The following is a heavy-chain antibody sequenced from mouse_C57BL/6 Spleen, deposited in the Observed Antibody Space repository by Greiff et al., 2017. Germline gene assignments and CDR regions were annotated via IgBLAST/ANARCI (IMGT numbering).Heavy chain of an antibody. J-gene: IGHJ2*01. Sequence: QVQLQQSGAELVRPGTSVKVSCKASGYAFTNYLIEWVKQRPGQGLEWIGAINPGSGGTNYNEKFKGKATLTADQSSSNSYMQLSSLTSEDAAVYFCARSDQRYYFDYWGQGTTLTVSS. CDR1: GYAFTNYL. CDR3: ARSDQRYYFDY. CDR2: INPGSGGT. V-gene: IGHV1-54*01.